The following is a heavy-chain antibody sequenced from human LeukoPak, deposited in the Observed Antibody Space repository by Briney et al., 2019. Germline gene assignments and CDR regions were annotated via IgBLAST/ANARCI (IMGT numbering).Heavy chain of an antibody. CDR2: IYTSGST. CDR3: ARDECSGGSCYSD. J-gene: IGHJ1*01. CDR1: GDSISSYY. D-gene: IGHD2-15*01. Sequence: SETLSLTCTVSGDSISSYYWSWIRQPAGKGLEWIGRIYTSGSTNYNPSLKSRVTMSVDTSKNQFSLKLSSVTAADTAVYYCARDECSGGSCYSDWGQGTLVTVSS. V-gene: IGHV4-4*07.